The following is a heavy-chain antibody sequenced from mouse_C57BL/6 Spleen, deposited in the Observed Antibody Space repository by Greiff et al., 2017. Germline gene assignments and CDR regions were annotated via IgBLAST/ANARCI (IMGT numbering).Heavy chain of an antibody. CDR2: IYPGDGDT. D-gene: IGHD2-2*01. Sequence: QVQLQQSGAELVKPGASVKISCKASGYAFSSYWMNWVKQRPGKGLEWIGQIYPGDGDTNYNGKFKGKATLTADKSSSTAYMQLSSRTSEDSAVYFCARWEGYDYAMDYWGQGTSVTVSS. CDR3: ARWEGYDYAMDY. J-gene: IGHJ4*01. CDR1: GYAFSSYW. V-gene: IGHV1-80*01.